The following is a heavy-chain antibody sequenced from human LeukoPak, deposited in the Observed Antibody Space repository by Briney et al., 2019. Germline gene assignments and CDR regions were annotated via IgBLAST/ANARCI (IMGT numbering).Heavy chain of an antibody. CDR1: GXTVSSNY. V-gene: IGHV3-53*04. Sequence: SGGSLRLSCAASGXTVSSNYMSWVRQAPGKGLEWVSVIFSGGTTYYADSVKGRFTISRHNSENTLYLQMNSLRGEDTAVYYCARGVLGYSYGFDYWGQGTLVTVSS. J-gene: IGHJ4*02. CDR3: ARGVLGYSYGFDY. D-gene: IGHD5-18*01. CDR2: IFSGGTT.